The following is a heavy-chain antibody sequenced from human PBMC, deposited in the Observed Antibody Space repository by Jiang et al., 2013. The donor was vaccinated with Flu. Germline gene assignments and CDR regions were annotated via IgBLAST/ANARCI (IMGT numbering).Heavy chain of an antibody. CDR1: GFTFSSYG. V-gene: IGHV3-30*18. Sequence: VQLLESGGGVVQPGRSLRLSCAASGFTFSSYGMHWVRQAPGKGLEWVAVISYDGSNKYYADSVKGRFTISRDNSKNTLYLQMNSLRAEDTAVYYCAKDPYYGDYGPQHWGQGTLVTVSS. J-gene: IGHJ1*01. CDR2: ISYDGSNK. D-gene: IGHD4-17*01. CDR3: AKDPYYGDYGPQH.